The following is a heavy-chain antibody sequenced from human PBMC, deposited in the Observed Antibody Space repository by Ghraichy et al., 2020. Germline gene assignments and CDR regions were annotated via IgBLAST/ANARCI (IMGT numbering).Heavy chain of an antibody. V-gene: IGHV3-74*01. D-gene: IGHD3-22*01. CDR1: EFTFSSYL. J-gene: IGHJ6*02. CDR2: INGDGSSS. Sequence: GGSLRLSCAASEFTFSSYLMHWVRQRPGKGPVWVARINGDGSSSTYAESVKGRFTISRDNAKNMLYLQMNSLSGEDTAVYFCSRGGRDSSGYYYVPGYPMDVWGQGTTVTV. CDR3: SRGGRDSSGYYYVPGYPMDV.